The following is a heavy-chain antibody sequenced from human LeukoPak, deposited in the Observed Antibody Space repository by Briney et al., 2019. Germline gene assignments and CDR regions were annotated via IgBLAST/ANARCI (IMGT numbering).Heavy chain of an antibody. D-gene: IGHD1-26*01. J-gene: IGHJ4*02. CDR2: ISGYSGNT. CDR1: GYSSTTYG. V-gene: IGHV1-18*01. CDR3: ARVGATYGDPLEYDY. Sequence: EASVKVSCKASGYSSTTYGISWVRHTPGQGLERMGWISGYSGNTNYAPKLQGRVTMTTDTSTSTAYMELRSLTSADTGTYYCARVGATYGDPLEYDYWGQGTLVTVSS.